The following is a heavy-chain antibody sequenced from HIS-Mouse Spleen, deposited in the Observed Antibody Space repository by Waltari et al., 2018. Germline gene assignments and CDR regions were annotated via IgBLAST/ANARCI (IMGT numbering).Heavy chain of an antibody. J-gene: IGHJ4*02. CDR1: GYTFTGYS. CDR3: ARVSSGGSDFDY. D-gene: IGHD3-16*01. V-gene: IGHV1-2*02. Sequence: QVQLVQSGAEVKKPGASVKVSCKASGYTFTGYSMHWVRQAPGQGLEWRGWINPNRGGTNDAQKFQGRVTMTRDTSISTAYMELSRLRSDDTAVYYCARVSSGGSDFDYWGQGTLVTVSS. CDR2: INPNRGGT.